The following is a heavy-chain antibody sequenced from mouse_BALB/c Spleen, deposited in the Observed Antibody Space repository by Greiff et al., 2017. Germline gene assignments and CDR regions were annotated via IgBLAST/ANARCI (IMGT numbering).Heavy chain of an antibody. CDR1: GYTFTSYW. CDR3: ARSPRDGNYGAMDY. CDR2: IFPGTGTT. D-gene: IGHD2-1*01. J-gene: IGHJ4*01. Sequence: QVQLQQSGAELVKPGASVKLSCKTSGYTFTSYWIQWVKQRPGQGLGWIGEIFPGTGTTYYNEKFKGKATLTIDTSSSTAYMQLSSLTSEDSAVYFCARSPRDGNYGAMDYWGQGTSVTVSS. V-gene: IGHV1S132*01.